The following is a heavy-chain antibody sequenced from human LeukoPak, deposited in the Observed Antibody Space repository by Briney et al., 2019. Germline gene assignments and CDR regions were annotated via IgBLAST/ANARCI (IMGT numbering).Heavy chain of an antibody. Sequence: PSETLSLTCTVSGGSISSGSYYWSWIRQPAGKGLEWIGRIYTSGSTNYNPSLKSRVTISVDTSKNQFSLKLSSVTAADTAVYYCARRGGWLRNWFDPWGQGTLVTVSS. D-gene: IGHD5-12*01. CDR3: ARRGGWLRNWFDP. CDR1: GGSISSGSYY. V-gene: IGHV4-61*02. J-gene: IGHJ5*02. CDR2: IYTSGST.